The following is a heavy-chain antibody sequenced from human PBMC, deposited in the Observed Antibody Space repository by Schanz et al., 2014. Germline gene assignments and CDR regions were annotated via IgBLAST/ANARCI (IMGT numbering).Heavy chain of an antibody. CDR2: FIPILDVG. V-gene: IGHV1-69*02. CDR1: RSTFSSYT. J-gene: IGHJ6*03. D-gene: IGHD4-17*01. CDR3: ARTTFGKGKTYLGDYHYYHYMDV. Sequence: QVQLVQSGAEVKKPGSSVKVSCKASRSTFSSYTISWVRQARGQGLEWVGRFIPILDVGNYAQQFQGRVTFTADKSTSTAYMELSSLRSDDTAVYYCARTTFGKGKTYLGDYHYYHYMDVWGNGTTVTVSS.